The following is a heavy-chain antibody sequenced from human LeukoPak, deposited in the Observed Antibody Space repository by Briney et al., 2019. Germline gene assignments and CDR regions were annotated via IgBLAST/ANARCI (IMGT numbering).Heavy chain of an antibody. D-gene: IGHD2-2*01. J-gene: IGHJ4*02. Sequence: GGSLRLSCAASGFTFSSYGMHWVRQAPGKGLEWVAFIRDDGSNKYYADSVKGRFTISRDNSKNTLYLQMNSLRAEDTAVYYCAKNIRGYCSSTSCTGDYFDYWGQGTLVTVSS. CDR1: GFTFSSYG. CDR2: IRDDGSNK. V-gene: IGHV3-30*02. CDR3: AKNIRGYCSSTSCTGDYFDY.